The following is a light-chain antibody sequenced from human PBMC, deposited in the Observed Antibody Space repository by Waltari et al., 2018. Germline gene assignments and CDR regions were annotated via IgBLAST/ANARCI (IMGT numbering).Light chain of an antibody. CDR3: QTWGPGIRV. J-gene: IGLJ3*02. Sequence: QLVLTQSPSASASLGASVKFTCTLSSGHSRSAIAWHQQQPEKGPRYLLKVNRYGSHIKGDGIPYRFSGSSYGAERYLTISSLQSEDEADYYCQTWGPGIRVFGGGTKLTVL. V-gene: IGLV4-69*01. CDR2: VNRYGSH. CDR1: SGHSRSA.